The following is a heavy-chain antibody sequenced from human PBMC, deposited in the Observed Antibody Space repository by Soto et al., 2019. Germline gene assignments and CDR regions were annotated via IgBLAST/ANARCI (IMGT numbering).Heavy chain of an antibody. D-gene: IGHD1-26*01. V-gene: IGHV4-59*01. CDR3: AIASGSYWRWFDH. Sequence: PXETLSLTFTVSGGSISSYYWSWIRQPPGKGLEWIGYIYYSGSTNYNPSLKSRVTISVDTSKNQFSLKLSSVTAADTAVYYCAIASGSYWRWFDHSGQGTLATVSS. CDR2: IYYSGST. J-gene: IGHJ5*02. CDR1: GGSISSYY.